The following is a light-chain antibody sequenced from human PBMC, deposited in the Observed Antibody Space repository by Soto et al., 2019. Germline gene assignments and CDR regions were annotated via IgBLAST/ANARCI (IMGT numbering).Light chain of an antibody. J-gene: IGLJ1*01. Sequence: QSALTQAPSASGTPGQRITISCSGSGSNIGSNTVTWYQQLPRTAPKLLIYTNNQRPSGVPDRFSGSRSGTSASLAISGLQSGDEADYYCATWDDSLNGYVFGTGTKAPS. V-gene: IGLV1-44*01. CDR2: TNN. CDR1: GSNIGSNT. CDR3: ATWDDSLNGYV.